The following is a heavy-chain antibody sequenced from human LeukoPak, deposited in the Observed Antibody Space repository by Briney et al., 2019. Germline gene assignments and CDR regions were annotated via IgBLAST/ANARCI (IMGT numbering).Heavy chain of an antibody. J-gene: IGHJ3*02. Sequence: PGGSLRLSXAASGFTFSSYSMNWVRQAPGKGLEWVSSISSSSSYIYYADSVKGRFTISRDNAKNSLYLQMNSLRAEDTAVYYCARESRVGGDAFDIWGQGTMVIVSS. CDR1: GFTFSSYS. V-gene: IGHV3-21*01. CDR2: ISSSSSYI. D-gene: IGHD1-26*01. CDR3: ARESRVGGDAFDI.